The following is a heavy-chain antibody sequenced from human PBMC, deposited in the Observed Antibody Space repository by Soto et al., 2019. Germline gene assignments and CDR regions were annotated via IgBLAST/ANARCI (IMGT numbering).Heavy chain of an antibody. J-gene: IGHJ4*02. D-gene: IGHD1-7*01. CDR1: GFTFSSYD. CDR3: VRRVSGNYDY. CDR2: ISSNGGTT. Sequence: EVQLAESGGGMVQPGGSLRLSCVASGFTFSSYDMHWVRQAPGKGLEYVSSISSNGGTTYYGNSVKGRFTISRDNSKNPLYLQMGIMRHEDMAVYYCVRRVSGNYDYWGQGTLVTVSS. V-gene: IGHV3-64*01.